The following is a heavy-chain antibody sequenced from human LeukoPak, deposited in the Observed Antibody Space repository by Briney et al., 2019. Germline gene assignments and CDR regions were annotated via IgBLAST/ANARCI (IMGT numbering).Heavy chain of an antibody. CDR1: GFTFSSYA. J-gene: IGHJ4*02. CDR2: ISYDGSNK. V-gene: IGHV3-30*04. D-gene: IGHD2-2*01. Sequence: PGGSLRLSCAASGFTFSSYAMHWVRQAPGKGLEWVAVISYDGSNKYYADSVKGRFTISRDNSKNTLYLQMNSLRAEDTAVYYCARGCGVPAAADYWGQGTLVTVSS. CDR3: ARGCGVPAAADY.